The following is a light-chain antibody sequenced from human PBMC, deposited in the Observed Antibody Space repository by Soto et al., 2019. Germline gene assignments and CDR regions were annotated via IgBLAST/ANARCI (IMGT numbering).Light chain of an antibody. J-gene: IGKJ2*01. Sequence: EIVLTQTPGTQSLSPGERATLSCRASQSIANTYLAWYQQKPGQAPRLLIYGASSRATGIPDRFSGSGSGTDFTLTISRLEPEAFAVYYCQQYDTSPPYTFGQGTKLEI. CDR1: QSIANTY. CDR2: GAS. V-gene: IGKV3-20*01. CDR3: QQYDTSPPYT.